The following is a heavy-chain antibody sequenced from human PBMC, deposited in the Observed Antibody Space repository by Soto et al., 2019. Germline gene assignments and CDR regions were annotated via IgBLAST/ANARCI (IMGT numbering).Heavy chain of an antibody. V-gene: IGHV3-30*04. Sequence: GESLKISCAASGFTFSSYAMHWVRQAPGKGLEWVAVISYDGSNKYYADSVKGRFTISRDNSKNTLYLQMNSLRAEDTAVYYCARGQSDYGVHFDYGGQGTLVTVSS. CDR3: ARGQSDYGVHFDY. J-gene: IGHJ4*02. D-gene: IGHD4-17*01. CDR1: GFTFSSYA. CDR2: ISYDGSNK.